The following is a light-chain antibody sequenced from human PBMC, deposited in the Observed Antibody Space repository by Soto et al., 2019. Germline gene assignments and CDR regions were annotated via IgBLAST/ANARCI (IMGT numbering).Light chain of an antibody. J-gene: IGLJ2*01. CDR2: NNN. Sequence: QSVLTQPPSASGTPGQRVTISCSGSSSNIGNNIVNWYQQLPGTAPKLLIYNNNQRPSGVPDRFSGSKSGTSASLAISGLQSEDEADYYCTAWDDSLNGRVFGGGTKLTVL. CDR3: TAWDDSLNGRV. V-gene: IGLV1-44*01. CDR1: SSNIGNNI.